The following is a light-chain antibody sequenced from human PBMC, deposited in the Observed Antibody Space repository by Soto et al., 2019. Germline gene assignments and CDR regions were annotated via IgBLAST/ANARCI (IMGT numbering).Light chain of an antibody. CDR2: DAS. CDR3: QQYEVLPLT. Sequence: DVRLTQSPSTLSASVGDRVAITCQASQRLANYLNWFQQRPGTAPQLLISDASRLEPGVPSRFGGQRSENEFTLVSSHVHAEGFARLYCQQYEVLPLTFGGGT. V-gene: IGKV1-33*01. CDR1: QRLANY. J-gene: IGKJ4*01.